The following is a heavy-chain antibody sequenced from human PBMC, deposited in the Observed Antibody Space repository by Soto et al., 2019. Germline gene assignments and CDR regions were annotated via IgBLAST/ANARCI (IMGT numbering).Heavy chain of an antibody. J-gene: IGHJ4*02. CDR1: GYTFTSYY. CDR2: VNPSGGST. D-gene: IGHD3-3*01. V-gene: IGHV1-46*01. Sequence: ASVKVSCKASGYTFTSYYMHWVRQAPGQGLEWMGIVNPSGGSTSYAQKFQGRVTMTRDTSTSTVYMELSSLRSEDTAVYYCARAHDFWSGYYSFDYWGQGTLVTVSS. CDR3: ARAHDFWSGYYSFDY.